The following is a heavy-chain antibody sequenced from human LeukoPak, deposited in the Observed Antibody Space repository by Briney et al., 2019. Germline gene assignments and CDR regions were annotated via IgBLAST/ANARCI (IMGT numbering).Heavy chain of an antibody. CDR1: GGTFSSYA. D-gene: IGHD3-22*01. V-gene: IGHV1-69*05. CDR3: AGQNYYDSSGPLGY. J-gene: IGHJ4*02. CDR2: IIPIFGTA. Sequence: ASVKVSCKASGGTFSSYAISWVRQAPGQGLEWMGGIIPIFGTANYAQKFQGRVTITTDESTSTAYMELSSLRSEDTAVYYCAGQNYYDSSGPLGYWGQGTLVTVSS.